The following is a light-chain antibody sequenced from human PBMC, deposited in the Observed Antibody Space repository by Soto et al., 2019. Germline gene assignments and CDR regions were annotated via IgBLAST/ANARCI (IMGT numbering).Light chain of an antibody. V-gene: IGKV3-20*01. Sequence: EIVLTQSPGTLSLSPGERATLSCRASQSVSSNYIAWYQQNPGQAPRLLIYGASTRATGIPDRLSGSGSGTDFTLTISRLEPEDFAVYFCQQYGRSPPFAFGQGTKVEIK. CDR1: QSVSSNY. J-gene: IGKJ2*01. CDR2: GAS. CDR3: QQYGRSPPFA.